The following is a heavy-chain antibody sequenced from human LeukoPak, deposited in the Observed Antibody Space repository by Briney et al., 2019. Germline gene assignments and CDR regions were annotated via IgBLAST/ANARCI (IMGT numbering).Heavy chain of an antibody. CDR1: GGSISSYY. CDR3: ARGLWDHYYYYYMDV. D-gene: IGHD1-26*01. Sequence: PSETLSLTCTVSGGSISSYYWSWIRQPPGKGLEWIGYVYYSGSTNCNPSLKSRVTISVDTSKNQFSLKLSSVTAADTAVYYCARGLWDHYYYYYMDVWGKGTTVTVSS. V-gene: IGHV4-59*12. J-gene: IGHJ6*03. CDR2: VYYSGST.